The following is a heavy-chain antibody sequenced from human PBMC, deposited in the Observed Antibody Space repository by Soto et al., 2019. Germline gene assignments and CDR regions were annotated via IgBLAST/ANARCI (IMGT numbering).Heavy chain of an antibody. V-gene: IGHV4-34*01. CDR1: GGSFSGYY. CDR2: INHSGST. Sequence: PSETLSLTCAVYGGSFSGYYWSWIRQPPGKGLEWIGEINHSGSTNYNPSLKSRVTISVDTSKNQFSLKLSSVTAADTAVYYCARAKYYDFWSGYYRDAFDIWGQGTMVTVSS. CDR3: ARAKYYDFWSGYYRDAFDI. J-gene: IGHJ3*02. D-gene: IGHD3-3*01.